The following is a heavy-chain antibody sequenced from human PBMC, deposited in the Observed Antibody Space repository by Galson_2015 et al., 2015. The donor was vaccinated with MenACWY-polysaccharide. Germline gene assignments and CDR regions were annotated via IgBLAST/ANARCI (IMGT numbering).Heavy chain of an antibody. V-gene: IGHV3-15*01. D-gene: IGHD3-3*01. Sequence: DYAAPVKGRFIISRDDSKNTLSLQMNSLKTEDTDVYYCATYYDFWSGYLAFNNWFDPWGQGTLVTVSS. J-gene: IGHJ5*02. CDR3: ATYYDFWSGYLAFNNWFDP.